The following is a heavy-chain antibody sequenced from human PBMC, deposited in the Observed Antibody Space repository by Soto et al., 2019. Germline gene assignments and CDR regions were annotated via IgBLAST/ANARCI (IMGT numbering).Heavy chain of an antibody. CDR2: ISSNSAYI. V-gene: IGHV3-21*01. Sequence: GGSLRLSCAASGFTFRSVTMNWVRQAPGKGLESVSTISSNSAYIYYTDALRGRFTISRDNAKNSLHLQMNSLRAEDTAVYYCTRDASRDSSARGWFDPWGTGTLVTVSS. CDR1: GFTFRSVT. J-gene: IGHJ5*02. D-gene: IGHD6-13*01. CDR3: TRDASRDSSARGWFDP.